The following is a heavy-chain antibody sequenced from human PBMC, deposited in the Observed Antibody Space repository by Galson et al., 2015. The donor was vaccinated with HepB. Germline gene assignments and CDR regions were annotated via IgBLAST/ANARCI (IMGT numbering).Heavy chain of an antibody. J-gene: IGHJ4*02. CDR3: VRVKSKGSLYFDY. CDR2: VYDSGNT. CDR1: GDSISGGAYS. D-gene: IGHD2-15*01. V-gene: IGHV4-30-4*07. Sequence: TLSLTCAVSGDSISGGAYSWSWIRQPPGKGLEWIGYVYDSGNTYYTPSLKSRVTISVDTSKNQFSLKLISVTAADTAVYYCVRVKSKGSLYFDYWGQGSPVTVSS.